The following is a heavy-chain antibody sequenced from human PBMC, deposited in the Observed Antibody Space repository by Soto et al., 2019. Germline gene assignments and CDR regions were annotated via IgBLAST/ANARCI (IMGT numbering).Heavy chain of an antibody. CDR2: IYYSGST. Sequence: LRLSCVASGFTFSDYYMSWIRQAPGKGLEWIGYIYYSGSTYYNPSLKSRVTISVDTSKNQFSLKLSSVTAADTAVYYCARGNILTGSNWFDPWGQGTLVTVSS. CDR1: GFTFSDYY. V-gene: IGHV4-31*02. J-gene: IGHJ5*02. D-gene: IGHD3-9*01. CDR3: ARGNILTGSNWFDP.